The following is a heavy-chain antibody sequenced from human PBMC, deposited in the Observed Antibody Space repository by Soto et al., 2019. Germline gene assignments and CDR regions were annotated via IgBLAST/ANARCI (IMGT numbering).Heavy chain of an antibody. V-gene: IGHV4-39*01. J-gene: IGHJ3*02. CDR2: IYYSGST. Sequence: SETLSLTCTVSGGSISSSSYYWGWIRQPPGKGLEWIGSIYYSGSTYYNPSLKSRVTISVDTSKNQFSLKLSSVTAADTAVYYCARFSAQRSAFDIWGQGTMVTV. D-gene: IGHD6-25*01. CDR1: GGSISSSSYY. CDR3: ARFSAQRSAFDI.